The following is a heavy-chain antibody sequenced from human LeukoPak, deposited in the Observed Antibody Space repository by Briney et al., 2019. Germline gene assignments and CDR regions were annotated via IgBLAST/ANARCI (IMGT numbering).Heavy chain of an antibody. J-gene: IGHJ4*02. D-gene: IGHD3-3*01. CDR1: GFTFSSYA. Sequence: PGGSLRLSCAASGFTFSSYAMHWVRQAPGKGLEYVSAISSNGGSTYYANSVKGRFTISRDNSKNTLYLQMGSLRAEDMAVYYCAGSPGGITIFGVVIFPVYFDYWGQGTLVTVSS. V-gene: IGHV3-64*01. CDR2: ISSNGGST. CDR3: AGSPGGITIFGVVIFPVYFDY.